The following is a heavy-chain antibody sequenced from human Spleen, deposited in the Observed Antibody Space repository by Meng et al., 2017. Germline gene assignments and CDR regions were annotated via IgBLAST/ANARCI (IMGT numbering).Heavy chain of an antibody. V-gene: IGHV4-34*01. CDR3: ARGPTTMAHDFDY. J-gene: IGHJ4*02. D-gene: IGHD4-11*01. Sequence: AQLQRWGEGLLQPSGTRSFTWFVFGGSFIDYYWSWIRQPPGKGLEWIGEINHSGSTNYNPSLESRATISVDTSQNNLSLKLSSVTAADSAVYYCARGPTTMAHDFDYWGQGTLVTVSS. CDR1: GGSFIDYY. CDR2: INHSGST.